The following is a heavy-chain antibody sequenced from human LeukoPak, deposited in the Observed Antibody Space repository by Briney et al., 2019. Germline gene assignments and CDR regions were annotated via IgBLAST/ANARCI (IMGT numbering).Heavy chain of an antibody. CDR3: AGRLRWLPHFDY. Sequence: SETLSLTCAVYGGSFSGYYWSWIRQPPGKGLEWIGEINHSGSTNYNPSLKSRVTISVDTSKNQFSLKPSSVTAADTAVYYCAGRLRWLPHFDYWGQGTLVTVSS. CDR1: GGSFSGYY. CDR2: INHSGST. D-gene: IGHD4-17*01. V-gene: IGHV4-34*01. J-gene: IGHJ4*02.